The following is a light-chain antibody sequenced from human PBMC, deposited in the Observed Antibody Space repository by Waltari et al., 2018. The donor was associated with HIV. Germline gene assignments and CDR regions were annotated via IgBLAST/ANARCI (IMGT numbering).Light chain of an antibody. Sequence: QSDLTQPASVSGSPGSSLTLSRPVTSRDVGVYEPGSWDQQHPGKAPKLMIYDVSNRPSGVSNRFSGSKSGNTASLTISGLQAEDEADYYCSSYTSSSSVVFGGGTKLTVL. CDR2: DVS. CDR3: SSYTSSSSVV. V-gene: IGLV2-14*03. CDR1: SRDVGVYEP. J-gene: IGLJ2*01.